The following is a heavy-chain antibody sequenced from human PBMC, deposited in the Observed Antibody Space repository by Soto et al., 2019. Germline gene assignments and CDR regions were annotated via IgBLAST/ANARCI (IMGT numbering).Heavy chain of an antibody. CDR1: AYSLSTAYY. D-gene: IGHD5-12*01. V-gene: IGHV4-38-2*01. Sequence: PSETLSLTGAVSAYSLSTAYYGGWNRQPPGKGLAWIGSIYNSGNAYYNPSLKSRITISLDTSKAQFSLKLSSVTAADTAVYYCARGADIVGTTGDAFDIWGQGTMVTVS. CDR2: IYNSGNA. J-gene: IGHJ3*02. CDR3: ARGADIVGTTGDAFDI.